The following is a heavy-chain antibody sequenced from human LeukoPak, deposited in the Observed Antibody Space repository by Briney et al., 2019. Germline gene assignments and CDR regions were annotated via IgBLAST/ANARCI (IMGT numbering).Heavy chain of an antibody. CDR3: AVNPGGGSLRDFDY. CDR2: IYYSGST. Sequence: SETLSRTCTVSGGSISSYYWSWIRQPPGKGLEWIGSIYYSGSTYYNPSLKSRVTISVDTSKNQFSLKLSSVTAADTAVYYCAVNPGGGSLRDFDYWGQGTLVTVSS. J-gene: IGHJ4*02. CDR1: GGSISSYY. V-gene: IGHV4-59*05. D-gene: IGHD1-26*01.